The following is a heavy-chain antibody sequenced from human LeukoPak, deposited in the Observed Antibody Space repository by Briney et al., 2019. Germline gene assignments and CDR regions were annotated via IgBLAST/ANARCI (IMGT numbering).Heavy chain of an antibody. D-gene: IGHD2-21*02. CDR2: IRQDGSEK. CDR1: GFTFSRYW. Sequence: QPGGSLRLSCAASGFTFSRYWMSWVRQAPGKGLEWVANIRQDGSEKHYLDSVKGRFTISRDNAKNSLYLQMNSLRAEDTAVYYCARDFGTIVVVTAIVDWGQGTLVTVSS. V-gene: IGHV3-7*01. CDR3: ARDFGTIVVVTAIVD. J-gene: IGHJ4*02.